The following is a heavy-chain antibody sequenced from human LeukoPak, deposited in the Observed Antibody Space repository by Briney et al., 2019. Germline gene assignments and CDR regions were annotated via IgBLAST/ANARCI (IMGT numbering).Heavy chain of an antibody. J-gene: IGHJ5*02. Sequence: GGSLRLSCAASGFTFSSYAMSWIRQAPGKGLEWVSVVSGTGGRTYYADSVKGRFTISRDNSKNTLYLQMNSLRAEDTALYYCVKASSSSPQYNWFDAWGQGTLVTVSS. V-gene: IGHV3-23*01. D-gene: IGHD6-6*01. CDR3: VKASSSSPQYNWFDA. CDR2: VSGTGGRT. CDR1: GFTFSSYA.